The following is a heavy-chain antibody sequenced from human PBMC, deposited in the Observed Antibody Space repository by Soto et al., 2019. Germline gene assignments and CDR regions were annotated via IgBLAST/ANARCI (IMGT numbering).Heavy chain of an antibody. CDR2: ISYDGSNK. V-gene: IGHV3-30-3*01. Sequence: QVQLVESGGGVVQPGRSLRLSCAASGFTFSSYAMHWVRQAPGKGLEWVAVISYDGSNKYYADSVKGRFTISRDNSKNTLYLQMNSLRAEDTAVYYCAAPRVTRFLLTFDYCGQGTLVTVSS. D-gene: IGHD2-21*02. J-gene: IGHJ4*02. CDR3: AAPRVTRFLLTFDY. CDR1: GFTFSSYA.